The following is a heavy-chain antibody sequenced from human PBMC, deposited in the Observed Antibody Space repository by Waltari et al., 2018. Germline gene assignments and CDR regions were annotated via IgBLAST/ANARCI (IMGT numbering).Heavy chain of an antibody. CDR2: SSGSGGST. D-gene: IGHD2-21*02. Sequence: EVQLLESGGGLVQPGGSLRLSCAASGFTFSSYAMSWVRQAPGKGLEWVSASSGSGGSTYYADSVKGRFTISRDNSKNTLYLQMNSLRAEDTAVYYCAKVEDGGNSEGYWGQGTLVTVSS. J-gene: IGHJ4*02. CDR1: GFTFSSYA. CDR3: AKVEDGGNSEGY. V-gene: IGHV3-23*01.